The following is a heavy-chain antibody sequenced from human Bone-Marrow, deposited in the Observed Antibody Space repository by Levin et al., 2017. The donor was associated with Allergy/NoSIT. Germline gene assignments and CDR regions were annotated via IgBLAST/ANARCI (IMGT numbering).Heavy chain of an antibody. Sequence: PSETLSLTCAVSGGSINSSNSWNWVRQPPGKGLEWIGEVFHSGIANYNPSLKSRVTMSVDKSKNQFSRNLASVTAADTAIYYCASSAFFGNLDYWGQGTLVTVSS. CDR2: VFHSGIA. J-gene: IGHJ4*02. V-gene: IGHV4-4*02. D-gene: IGHD3-3*01. CDR1: GGSINSSNS. CDR3: ASSAFFGNLDY.